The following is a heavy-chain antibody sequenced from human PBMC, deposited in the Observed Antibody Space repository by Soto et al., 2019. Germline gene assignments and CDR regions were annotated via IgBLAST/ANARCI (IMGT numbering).Heavy chain of an antibody. CDR2: ISSSSSYI. Sequence: GGSLRLSCAASGFTFSSYSMNWVRQAPGKGLEWVSSISSSSSYIYYADSVKGRFTISRDNAKNSLYLQMNSLRAEDTAVYYCARDSYYDYIWGSYRCLPNDAFDIRGQGTMVTVSS. CDR1: GFTFSSYS. D-gene: IGHD3-16*02. J-gene: IGHJ3*02. V-gene: IGHV3-21*01. CDR3: ARDSYYDYIWGSYRCLPNDAFDI.